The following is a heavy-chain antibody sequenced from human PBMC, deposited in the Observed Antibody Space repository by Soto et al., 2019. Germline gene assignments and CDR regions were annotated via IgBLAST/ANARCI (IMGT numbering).Heavy chain of an antibody. CDR3: PRDFPYDETSDSYFDS. J-gene: IGHJ4*01. CDR1: GDSVSGNSAA. D-gene: IGHD2-2*01. V-gene: IGHV6-1*01. Sequence: PSETLSLTCAISGDSVSGNSAAWNWIRQSPSRGLEWLGRTYYRSKWYNDYSVSVKSRITVTPDTSKPQFSLHLKSVTPEDTAVYYCPRDFPYDETSDSYFDSRRPAALINVSA. CDR2: TYYRSKWYN.